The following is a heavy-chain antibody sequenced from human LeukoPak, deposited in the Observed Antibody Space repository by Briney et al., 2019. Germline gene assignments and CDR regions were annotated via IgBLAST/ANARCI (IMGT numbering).Heavy chain of an antibody. Sequence: PSETLSLTCAVYGGSFSCYYWSWIRTPPGKGLEWIGEINHSGRTNYNPSLKSRVTISVDTSKNQFSLKLSSVTAADTAVYYCARLHGYHFAVSRKYFDYWGQGTLVTASS. V-gene: IGHV4-34*01. J-gene: IGHJ4*02. CDR3: ARLHGYHFAVSRKYFDY. D-gene: IGHD5-24*01. CDR2: INHSGRT. CDR1: GGSFSCYY.